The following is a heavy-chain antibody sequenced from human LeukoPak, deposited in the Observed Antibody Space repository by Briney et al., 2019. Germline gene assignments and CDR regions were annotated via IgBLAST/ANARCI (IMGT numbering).Heavy chain of an antibody. Sequence: PSETLSLTCTVSGGSISSSSYYWGWSRQPPGKGLEWIGSIYYSGSTYYNPSLKSRVTISVDTSKNQFSLKLSSVTAADTAVYYCAISQRWFGGTDDYWGQGTLVTVSS. CDR2: IYYSGST. D-gene: IGHD3-10*01. J-gene: IGHJ4*02. V-gene: IGHV4-39*01. CDR3: AISQRWFGGTDDY. CDR1: GGSISSSSYY.